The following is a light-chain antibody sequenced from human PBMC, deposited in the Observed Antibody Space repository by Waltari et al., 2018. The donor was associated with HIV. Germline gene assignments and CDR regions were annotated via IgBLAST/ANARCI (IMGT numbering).Light chain of an antibody. CDR2: WAS. V-gene: IGKV4-1*01. CDR3: LQFYSSLYT. J-gene: IGKJ2*01. CDR1: QSLLYSSNNKNY. Sequence: DIVMTQSPESLTVSLGERATIHCKSSQSLLYSSNNKNYLAWYQQKGGQSPKLLINWASTRESGVPDRFSGSGSGTNFTLTISSLQAEDVAVYYCLQFYSSLYTFGQGTNLEIK.